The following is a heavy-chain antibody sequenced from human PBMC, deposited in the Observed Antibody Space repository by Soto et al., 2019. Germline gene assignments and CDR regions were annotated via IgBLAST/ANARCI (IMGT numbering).Heavy chain of an antibody. Sequence: SETLSLTCSVSGGSISNGGYYWSWLRQLPGTGLEWVASISNSGTTYYNPSLKSRVTMLSDMSKNQFSLELTSVIAADTAVYYCARARPEWRGDCFDAWGQGALVIVSS. CDR2: ISNSGTT. J-gene: IGHJ4*02. CDR3: ARARPEWRGDCFDA. D-gene: IGHD3-3*01. V-gene: IGHV4-31*03. CDR1: GGSISNGGYY.